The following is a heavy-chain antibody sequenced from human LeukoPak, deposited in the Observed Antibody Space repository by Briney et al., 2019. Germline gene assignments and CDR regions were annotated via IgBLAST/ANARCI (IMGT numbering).Heavy chain of an antibody. CDR2: INWNGGST. CDR3: ARDGIAAAGSYYYDGMDV. Sequence: GGSLRLSCAASGFTFDDYGMSWVRQAPGKGLEWVSGINWNGGSTGYADSVKGRFTISRDNAKNSLYLQMNSLRAEDTALYHCARDGIAAAGSYYYDGMDVWGQGTTVTVSS. D-gene: IGHD6-13*01. J-gene: IGHJ6*02. V-gene: IGHV3-20*01. CDR1: GFTFDDYG.